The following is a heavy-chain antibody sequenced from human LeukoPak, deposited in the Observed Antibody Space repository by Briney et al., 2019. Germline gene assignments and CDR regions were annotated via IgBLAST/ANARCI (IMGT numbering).Heavy chain of an antibody. V-gene: IGHV4-4*02. CDR1: GGSISSSNW. Sequence: SGTLSLTCAVSGGSISSSNWWSWVRQPPGKGLEWIGEIYHSGSTNYNPSLKSRVTISVDKSKNQFSLKLSSVTAADTAVYYCARDRVAAAYYFDYWGQGTLVTVSS. CDR2: IYHSGST. D-gene: IGHD6-13*01. J-gene: IGHJ4*02. CDR3: ARDRVAAAYYFDY.